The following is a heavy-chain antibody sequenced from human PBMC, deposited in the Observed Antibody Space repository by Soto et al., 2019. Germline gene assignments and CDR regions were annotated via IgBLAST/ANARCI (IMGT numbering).Heavy chain of an antibody. CDR1: GFSLSTSGMC. Sequence: SGPTLVNPTQTLTLTCTFSGFSLSTSGMCVSWIRQPPGKALEWLAPIDWDDDKYYSTSLKTRLTISKDTSKNQVVLTMTNMDPVDTATYYCARRTGTTLSLDYWGQGTQVTVSS. D-gene: IGHD1-7*01. V-gene: IGHV2-70*01. J-gene: IGHJ4*02. CDR2: IDWDDDK. CDR3: ARRTGTTLSLDY.